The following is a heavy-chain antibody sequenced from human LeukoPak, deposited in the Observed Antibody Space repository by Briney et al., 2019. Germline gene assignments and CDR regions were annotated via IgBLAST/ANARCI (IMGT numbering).Heavy chain of an antibody. CDR1: GGNFTTDG. CDR2: IIPTFGTP. Sequence: SVKVSCKSSGGNFTTDGSTWVRQAPGQALEWMGGIIPTFGTPNYAQKFQGRVTNTGDESTSTAYMELSSLRSEDTAVYYCARERTPAGFLGYCSSTSCYDFDYWGQGTLVTVSS. V-gene: IGHV1-69*13. D-gene: IGHD2-2*01. CDR3: ARERTPAGFLGYCSSTSCYDFDY. J-gene: IGHJ4*02.